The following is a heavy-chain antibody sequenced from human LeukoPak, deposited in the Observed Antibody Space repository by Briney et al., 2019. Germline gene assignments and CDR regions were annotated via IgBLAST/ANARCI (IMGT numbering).Heavy chain of an antibody. CDR1: GFPFIDYS. CDR2: IGIESGNT. Sequence: GGSLRLSCTASGFPFIDYSMNWVRQAPGKGLEWISYIGIESGNTKYADSVKGRFTISADNAKNSFFLQMGSLRAEDTSVYYCVAGDWGARDSFDLWGRGTMVTVSS. V-gene: IGHV3-48*04. D-gene: IGHD2-21*02. J-gene: IGHJ3*01. CDR3: VAGDWGARDSFDL.